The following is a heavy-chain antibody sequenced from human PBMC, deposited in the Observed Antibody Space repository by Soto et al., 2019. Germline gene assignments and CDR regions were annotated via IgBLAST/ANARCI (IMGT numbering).Heavy chain of an antibody. CDR2: ISYDGSNK. V-gene: IGHV3-30*18. J-gene: IGHJ3*02. CDR3: AKDFSAYLRADAFDI. CDR1: GFTLSSYG. Sequence: QVQLVESGGGVVQPGRSLRLSCAASGFTLSSYGMHWVRQAPGKGLEWVAVISYDGSNKYYADSVKGRFTISRDNSKNTLYLQMNSLRAEDTAVYYCAKDFSAYLRADAFDIWGQGTMVTVSS. D-gene: IGHD1-26*01.